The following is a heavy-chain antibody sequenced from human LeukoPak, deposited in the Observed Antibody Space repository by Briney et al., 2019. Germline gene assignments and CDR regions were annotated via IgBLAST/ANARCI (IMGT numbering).Heavy chain of an antibody. CDR1: GGSISSSSYY. Sequence: SETLSLTCTVSGGSISSSSYYWGWIRQPPGKGLEWIGSIYYSGSTYYNPSLKSRVTISVDTSKNQFSLKLSSVTAADTAVYYCARLYYDFWSGPFDYWGQGTLVTVSS. J-gene: IGHJ4*02. CDR3: ARLYYDFWSGPFDY. V-gene: IGHV4-39*01. CDR2: IYYSGST. D-gene: IGHD3-3*01.